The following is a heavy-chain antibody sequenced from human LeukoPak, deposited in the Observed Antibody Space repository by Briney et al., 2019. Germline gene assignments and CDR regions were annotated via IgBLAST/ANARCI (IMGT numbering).Heavy chain of an antibody. CDR1: GFTFSSYA. CDR3: ARAKAVTTIDY. D-gene: IGHD4-17*01. Sequence: GGSLRLSCAASGFTFSSYAMHWVRQAPGKGLEWVGVISYDGSNKYYADSVKGRFTISRDNSKNTLYLQMNSLRAEDTAVYYCARAKAVTTIDYWGQGTLVTVSS. J-gene: IGHJ4*02. V-gene: IGHV3-30*04. CDR2: ISYDGSNK.